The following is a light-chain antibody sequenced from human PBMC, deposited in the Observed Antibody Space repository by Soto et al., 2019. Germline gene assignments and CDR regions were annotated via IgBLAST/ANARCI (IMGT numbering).Light chain of an antibody. CDR1: NIGSKS. CDR2: DDS. J-gene: IGLJ1*01. V-gene: IGLV3-21*02. Sequence: SYELTQLPSVSVAPGQTARITCGGNNIGSKSVQWYQQKPGQAPVLVVYDDSDRPSGIPERSSGSNSGKPATLTISRAEAVDEADYYCRVWDSSSDHSDVGGTGTKVTVL. CDR3: RVWDSSSDHSDV.